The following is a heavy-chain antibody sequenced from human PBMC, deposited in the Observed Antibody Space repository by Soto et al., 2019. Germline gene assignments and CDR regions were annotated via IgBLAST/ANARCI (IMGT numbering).Heavy chain of an antibody. J-gene: IGHJ3*02. V-gene: IGHV1-2*04. CDR3: ARGITMVRGVLLDAFDI. D-gene: IGHD3-10*01. CDR2: INPNSGGT. CDR1: GYTFTGYY. Sequence: GASVKVSCKASGYTFTGYYMHWVRQAPGQGLEWMGWINPNSGGTNYAQKFQGWVTMTRDTSISTAYMELSRLRSDDTAVYYCARGITMVRGVLLDAFDIWGQGTMVTVS.